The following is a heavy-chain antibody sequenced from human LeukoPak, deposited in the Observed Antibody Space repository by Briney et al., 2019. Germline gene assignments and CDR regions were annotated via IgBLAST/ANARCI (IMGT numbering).Heavy chain of an antibody. CDR2: IYHSGST. Sequence: SETLSLTCAVSGGSISSSNWWSWVRKPPGKGLEWIGEIYHSGSTNYNPSLKSRVTISVDKSKNQFSLKLSSVTAADTAVYYCASNYCSSTSCYKPYYYYGMDVWGQGTTVTVSS. D-gene: IGHD2-2*01. CDR1: GGSISSSNW. J-gene: IGHJ6*02. V-gene: IGHV4-4*02. CDR3: ASNYCSSTSCYKPYYYYGMDV.